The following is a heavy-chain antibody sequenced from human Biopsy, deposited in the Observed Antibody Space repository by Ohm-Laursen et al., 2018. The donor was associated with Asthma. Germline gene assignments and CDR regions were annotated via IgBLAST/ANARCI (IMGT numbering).Heavy chain of an antibody. V-gene: IGHV4-61*08. D-gene: IGHD3-10*01. CDR2: IYYTGSD. CDR3: ARGPNYHGSGRAPIGMDV. J-gene: IGHJ6*02. Sequence: TLSLTCTVSGAYIGTPDYHWSWIRQSPGKGLEWLGYIYYTGSDNYNPSLKSRVTISVDTSKNQFSLRLNSVTAADTAVYYCARGPNYHGSGRAPIGMDVWGQGTTVTVSS. CDR1: GAYIGTPDYH.